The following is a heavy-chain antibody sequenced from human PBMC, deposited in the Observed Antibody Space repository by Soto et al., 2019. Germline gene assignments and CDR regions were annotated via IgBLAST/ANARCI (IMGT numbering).Heavy chain of an antibody. Sequence: LSLTCTVSGGSISNYYWSWIRQPAGKGLEWIGRIYTGGSTDYNPSLKSRVTMSTDTSKNQFSLRLTSVTAADTAVYYCARASVGPPGGGSWIMPFDYWGQGALVTVSS. J-gene: IGHJ4*02. CDR2: IYTGGST. V-gene: IGHV4-4*07. CDR1: GGSISNYY. CDR3: ARASVGPPGGGSWIMPFDY. D-gene: IGHD2-15*01.